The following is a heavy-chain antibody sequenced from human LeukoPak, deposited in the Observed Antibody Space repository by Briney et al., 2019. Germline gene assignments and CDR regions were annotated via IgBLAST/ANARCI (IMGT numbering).Heavy chain of an antibody. V-gene: IGHV3-33*01. J-gene: IGHJ6*02. D-gene: IGHD6-13*01. CDR1: GFTFSSYG. Sequence: PGRSLRLSCAASGFTFSSYGMHWVRQAPGKGLEWVAVIWYDGSNKYYADSVKGRFTISRDNSKNTLYLQMNSLRAEDTAVYYCARLPRDPIAAAGHYYYGMDVWGQGTTVTVSS. CDR2: IWYDGSNK. CDR3: ARLPRDPIAAAGHYYYGMDV.